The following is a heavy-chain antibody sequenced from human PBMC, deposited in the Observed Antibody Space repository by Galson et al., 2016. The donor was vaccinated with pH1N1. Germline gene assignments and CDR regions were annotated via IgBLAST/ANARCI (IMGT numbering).Heavy chain of an antibody. Sequence: SVKVSCKASGYMFSTYGINWVRKAPGQGPEWMGRISGYNGNTIYAQKCQARISMTIDKRTSTVYMDLRRLRLDDTAVYYCAKGTLPGYYDYWGQGTLVTVSS. CDR3: AKGTLPGYYDY. D-gene: IGHD3-22*01. CDR2: ISGYNGNT. CDR1: GYMFSTYG. V-gene: IGHV1-18*01. J-gene: IGHJ4*02.